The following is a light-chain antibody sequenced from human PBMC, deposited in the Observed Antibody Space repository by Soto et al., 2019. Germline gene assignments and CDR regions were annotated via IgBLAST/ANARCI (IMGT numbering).Light chain of an antibody. CDR2: EVR. J-gene: IGLJ3*02. V-gene: IGLV2-14*01. Sequence: QSALTQPASVSGSPGQSITISCTGTSNDVGGFNYVSWYQQHPGKAPKLMIYEVRNRPSGVSNRFSGSKSGNTASLTISGLQDEDEADYYCSSYTSISTVVFGGGTKLTVL. CDR1: SNDVGGFNY. CDR3: SSYTSISTVV.